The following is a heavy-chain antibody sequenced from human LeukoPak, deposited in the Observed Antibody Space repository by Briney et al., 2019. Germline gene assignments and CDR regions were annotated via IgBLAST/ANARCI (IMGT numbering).Heavy chain of an antibody. Sequence: ASVKVSCKASGYTFTSDDINWVRQATGQGLEWMGWMNPNSRNTGYAQKFQGRVAMTRNTSISTAYMELSSLRSEDTAVYYCARAGYCSSTRCYTFDVWGEGTTVTVSS. V-gene: IGHV1-8*01. D-gene: IGHD2-2*02. CDR1: GYTFTSDD. J-gene: IGHJ6*04. CDR3: ARAGYCSSTRCYTFDV. CDR2: MNPNSRNT.